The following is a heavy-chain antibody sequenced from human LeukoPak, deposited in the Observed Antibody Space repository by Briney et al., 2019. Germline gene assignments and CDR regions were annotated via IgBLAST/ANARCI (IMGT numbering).Heavy chain of an antibody. CDR3: AKDLRGTMVRGVIGY. CDR1: GFTFSSYG. CDR2: ISYDGSNK. V-gene: IGHV3-30*18. D-gene: IGHD3-10*01. J-gene: IGHJ4*02. Sequence: GGSLRLSCAASGFTFSSYGMHWVRQAPGKGLEWVAVISYDGSNKYYADSVKGRFTISSDNSKNTLYLQMNSLRAEDTAVHYCAKDLRGTMVRGVIGYCGQGTLVTVSS.